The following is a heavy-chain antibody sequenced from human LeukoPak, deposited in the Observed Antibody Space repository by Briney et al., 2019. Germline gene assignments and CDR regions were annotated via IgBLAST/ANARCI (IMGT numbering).Heavy chain of an antibody. D-gene: IGHD1-26*01. CDR3: ARDLSFGSLDF. V-gene: IGHV3-33*01. CDR2: MWYDGSRE. CDR1: GFILSTHG. Sequence: GGSLRLSCAASGFILSTHGMPWVRQAPGKGAEWVAGMWYDGSREDYADSVKGRFTISRDMSKNTLNLQMNSLRVEDTAMFYCARDLSFGSLDFRGQGTLVTVSS. J-gene: IGHJ4*02.